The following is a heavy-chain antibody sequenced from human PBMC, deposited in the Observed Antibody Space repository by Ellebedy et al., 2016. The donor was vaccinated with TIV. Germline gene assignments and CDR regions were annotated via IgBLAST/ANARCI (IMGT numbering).Heavy chain of an antibody. Sequence: PGGSLRLSCAASGFTFSSYWMSWVRQAPGKGLEWVANIKQDGSEKYYVDSVKGRFTISRDNAKNSLYLQMNSLRAEDTAVYYCAREFCGGDCYSAFDIWGQGTMVTVSS. CDR3: AREFCGGDCYSAFDI. CDR1: GFTFSSYW. D-gene: IGHD2-21*02. V-gene: IGHV3-7*01. CDR2: IKQDGSEK. J-gene: IGHJ3*02.